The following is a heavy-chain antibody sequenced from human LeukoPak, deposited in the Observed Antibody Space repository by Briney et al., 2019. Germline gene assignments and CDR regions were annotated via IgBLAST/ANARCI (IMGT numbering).Heavy chain of an antibody. Sequence: SETLSLTCTVSGYSISSGYYWGWIRQSPGKGLEWIGTIYYSGNTYYNPSLKSRVTISVDTSKNQFSLKLSSASAADTAVYYCARTYDYVSYFDLWGRGTLVTVSS. CDR2: IYYSGNT. J-gene: IGHJ2*01. CDR1: GYSISSGYY. V-gene: IGHV4-38-2*02. D-gene: IGHD3-16*01. CDR3: ARTYDYVSYFDL.